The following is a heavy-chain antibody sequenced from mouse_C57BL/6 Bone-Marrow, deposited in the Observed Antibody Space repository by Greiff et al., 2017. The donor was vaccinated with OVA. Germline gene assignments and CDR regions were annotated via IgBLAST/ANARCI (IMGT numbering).Heavy chain of an antibody. D-gene: IGHD3-2*02. CDR3: ARAAQATQYYFDY. Sequence: EVMLVESEGGLVQPGSSMKLSCTASGFTFSDYYMAWVRQVPEKGLEWVANINYDGSSTYYLDSLKSRFIISRDNAKNILYLQMSSLKSEDTATYYCARAAQATQYYFDYWGQGTTLTVSS. CDR2: INYDGSST. CDR1: GFTFSDYY. J-gene: IGHJ2*01. V-gene: IGHV5-16*01.